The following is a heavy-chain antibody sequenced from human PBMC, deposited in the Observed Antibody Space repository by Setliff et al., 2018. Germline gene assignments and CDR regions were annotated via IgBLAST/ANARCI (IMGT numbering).Heavy chain of an antibody. CDR1: GFTFSSYW. Sequence: GGSLRLSCAASGFTFSSYWMSWVRQAPGKGLEWVANIKQDGSEKYYVDSVKGRFTISRDNAKNSLYLQMNSLRAEDTAVYYCEKSYDYVWGSYLPHWGQGTLVTVSS. V-gene: IGHV3-7*01. CDR2: IKQDGSEK. CDR3: EKSYDYVWGSYLPH. D-gene: IGHD3-16*01. J-gene: IGHJ1*01.